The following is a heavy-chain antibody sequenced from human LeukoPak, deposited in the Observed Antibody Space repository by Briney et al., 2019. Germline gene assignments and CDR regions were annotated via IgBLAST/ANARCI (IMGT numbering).Heavy chain of an antibody. CDR1: DYSISSGYY. CDR2: IYYSGNT. CDR3: ARDRASGRAFDI. Sequence: SETLSLTCTVSDYSISSGYYWGWIRQPPGKGLDWIGSIYYSGNTYHNPSLKSRVSMPVDTSKNQFSLKLSSVTAADTAVYYCARDRASGRAFDIWGQGTTVTVSS. D-gene: IGHD1-14*01. J-gene: IGHJ3*02. V-gene: IGHV4-38-2*02.